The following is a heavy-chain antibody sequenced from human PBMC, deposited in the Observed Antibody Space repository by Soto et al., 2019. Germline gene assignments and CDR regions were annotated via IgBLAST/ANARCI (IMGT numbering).Heavy chain of an antibody. CDR3: ARAAPFDY. J-gene: IGHJ4*02. V-gene: IGHV3-7*02. CDR1: GFTFGNYW. Sequence: PGGSLRLSCTGSGFTFGNYWMSWVRQAPGKGLEWVANIKPDGSDKYYEESVKGRFTISRDNAKNSLYLQMNSLRAEDTAVYYCARAAPFDYWGQGTLVTVSS. D-gene: IGHD6-25*01. CDR2: IKPDGSDK.